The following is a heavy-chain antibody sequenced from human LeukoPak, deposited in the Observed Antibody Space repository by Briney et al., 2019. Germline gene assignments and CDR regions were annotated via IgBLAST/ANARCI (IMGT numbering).Heavy chain of an antibody. CDR2: IYTSGST. Sequence: PSETLSLTCTVSGGSISSGSYYWSWIRQPAGKGLEWIGRIYTSGSTNYNPSLKSRVTISVDTSKNQFSLKLSSVTAADTAVYYCASVLRYFDGSHAFDIWGQGTMVTVSS. J-gene: IGHJ3*02. D-gene: IGHD3-9*01. CDR1: GGSISSGSYY. CDR3: ASVLRYFDGSHAFDI. V-gene: IGHV4-61*02.